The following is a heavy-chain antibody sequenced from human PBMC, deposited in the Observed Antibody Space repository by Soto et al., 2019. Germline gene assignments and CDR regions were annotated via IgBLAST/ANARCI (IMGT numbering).Heavy chain of an antibody. CDR3: ARRGGDMGTAFDH. D-gene: IGHD3-16*01. J-gene: IGHJ4*02. Sequence: NPSETLSLTCTVSGGSISGSSYYWGWIRQPPGKGLEWIGYIYYSGSTYYNPSLKSRVTISVDTSKNQFSLKLSSVTAADTAVYYCARRGGDMGTAFDHWGQGTLVTVS. CDR2: IYYSGST. CDR1: GGSISGSSYY. V-gene: IGHV4-39*01.